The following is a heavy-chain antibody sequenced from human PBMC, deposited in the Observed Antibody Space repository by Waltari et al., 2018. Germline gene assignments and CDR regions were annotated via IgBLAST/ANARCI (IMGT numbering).Heavy chain of an antibody. V-gene: IGHV4-59*01. CDR3: ARVNGDLDY. D-gene: IGHD4-17*01. CDR2: IYYSGST. Sequence: QVQLQESGPGLVKPSETLSLTCTVSGGPISSYYWSWIRQPPGKGLEWIGYIYYSGSTNYNPSLKSRVTISVDTSKNQFSLKLSSVTAADTAVYYCARVNGDLDYWGQGTLVTVSS. J-gene: IGHJ4*02. CDR1: GGPISSYY.